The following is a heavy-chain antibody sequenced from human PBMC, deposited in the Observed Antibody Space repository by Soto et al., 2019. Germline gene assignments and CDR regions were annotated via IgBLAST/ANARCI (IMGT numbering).Heavy chain of an antibody. D-gene: IGHD1-26*01. V-gene: IGHV1-2*04. CDR2: INPNSGGT. J-gene: IGHJ6*02. CDR1: GYTFTGYY. CDR3: ARNGIVGATPLAPLNYYYGMDV. Sequence: ASVKVSCKASGYTFTGYYMHWVRQAPGQGLEWMGWINPNSGGTNYAQKFQGWVTMTRDTSISTAYMELGRLRSDDTAVYYCARNGIVGATPLAPLNYYYGMDVWGQGTTVTVSS.